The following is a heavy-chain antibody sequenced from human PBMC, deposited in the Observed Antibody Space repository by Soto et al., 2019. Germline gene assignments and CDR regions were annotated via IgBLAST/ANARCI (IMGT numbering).Heavy chain of an antibody. CDR1: GGTFSSYA. D-gene: IGHD2-2*01. CDR3: VRSQGRSTSLEIYYYYYYGMDV. V-gene: IGHV1-69*01. CDR2: IIPISDTT. Sequence: QVQLVQSGAEVKKPGSSVKVSCKASGGTFSSYAISWVRQAPGQGLEWMGGIIPISDTTNYAQKFQGRVTITADESTSTAYMELSSLRSEDTAVYYCVRSQGRSTSLEIYYYYYYGMDVWGQGTTVTVSS. J-gene: IGHJ6*02.